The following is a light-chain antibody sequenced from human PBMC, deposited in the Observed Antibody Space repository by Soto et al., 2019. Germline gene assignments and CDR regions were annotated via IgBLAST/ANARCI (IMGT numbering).Light chain of an antibody. CDR1: QSVRTK. J-gene: IGKJ4*01. CDR3: QQYGSSPLT. CDR2: GAS. Sequence: EVMMTQSPDTLYVSTGEGATLSCRASQSVRTKLAWYQQKAGQAPRLLIYGASNRATGIPDRFSGSGSGTDFTLTISRLEPEDFAVYYCQQYGSSPLTFGGGT. V-gene: IGKV3-20*01.